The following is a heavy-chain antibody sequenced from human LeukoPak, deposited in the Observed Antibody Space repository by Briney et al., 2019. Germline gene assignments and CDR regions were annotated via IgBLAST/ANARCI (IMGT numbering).Heavy chain of an antibody. CDR2: IDWDDDK. J-gene: IGHJ4*02. CDR1: GFSLSTSGVG. V-gene: IGHV2-70*11. Sequence: SGPTLVNPTQTLTLTCTFSGFSLSTSGVGVGWIRQPPGKALEWLARIDWDDDKYHSTSLKTRLTISKDTSKNQVVLTMTNMDPVDTATYYCARAYYYDSYDYWGQGTLVTVSS. D-gene: IGHD3-22*01. CDR3: ARAYYYDSYDY.